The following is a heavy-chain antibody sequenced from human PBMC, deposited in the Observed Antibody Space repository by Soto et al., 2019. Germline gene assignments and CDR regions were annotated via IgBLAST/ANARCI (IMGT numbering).Heavy chain of an antibody. CDR2: INSDGSST. CDR1: GFTFSSYW. CDR3: ARRGAVAGLHY. J-gene: IGHJ4*02. D-gene: IGHD6-19*01. V-gene: IGHV3-74*01. Sequence: EVQLVESGGGLVQPGGSLRVSCAASGFTFSSYWMHWVRQAPGKGLVWVSRINSDGSSTSYADSVKGRFTISRDTAKNTLYLQMNSLSAEDTAIYYCARRGAVAGLHYWGQGTLVTVSS.